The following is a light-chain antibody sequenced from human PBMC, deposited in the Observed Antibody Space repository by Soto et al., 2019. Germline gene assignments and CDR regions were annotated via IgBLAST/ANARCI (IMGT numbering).Light chain of an antibody. CDR1: QSISNS. CDR2: TTS. J-gene: IGKJ2*01. CDR3: QQSHSTPYT. V-gene: IGKV1-39*01. Sequence: DLQMTQSPSSLSASVGDRVTMTCRASQSISNSLNWYQKKPGEAPKLLIYTTSNLQRGVSSRFSSRKSGTDFTLTITSLQPEDFATYYCQQSHSTPYTFGQGTKLEI.